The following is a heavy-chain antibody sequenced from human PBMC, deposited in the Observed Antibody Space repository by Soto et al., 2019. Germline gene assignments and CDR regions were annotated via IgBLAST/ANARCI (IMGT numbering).Heavy chain of an antibody. CDR1: GGSISSGDYY. Sequence: ASETLSLTCTVSGGSISSGDYYWSWIRQPPGKGLEWIGYIYYSGSTYYNPSLKSRVTISVDTSKNQFSLKLNSVTAADTAVYYCARDWGPCSSTSCPISGMDVWGQGTTVTVSS. V-gene: IGHV4-30-4*01. J-gene: IGHJ6*02. CDR3: ARDWGPCSSTSCPISGMDV. CDR2: IYYSGST. D-gene: IGHD2-2*01.